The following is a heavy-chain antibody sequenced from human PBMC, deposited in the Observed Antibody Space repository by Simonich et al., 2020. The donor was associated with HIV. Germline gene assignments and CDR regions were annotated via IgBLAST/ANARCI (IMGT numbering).Heavy chain of an antibody. D-gene: IGHD4-17*01. Sequence: QVQLQQWSAGLLKPSETLSLTCAVYGGSFSGYYWSWIRQPPGKGLGWIGEINHRGSTNYNPSLKSRVTISVDTSNNQFSLKLSSVTAADTAVYYCARGRTVTTTGIDYWGQGTLVTVSS. J-gene: IGHJ4*02. V-gene: IGHV4-34*01. CDR2: INHRGST. CDR1: GGSFSGYY. CDR3: ARGRTVTTTGIDY.